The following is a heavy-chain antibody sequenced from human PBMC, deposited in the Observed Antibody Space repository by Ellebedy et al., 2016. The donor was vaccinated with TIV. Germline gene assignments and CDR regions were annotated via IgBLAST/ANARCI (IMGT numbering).Heavy chain of an antibody. CDR3: ARVDGFFDH. CDR2: ISYNGYT. J-gene: IGHJ4*02. V-gene: IGHV4-59*11. Sequence: MPSETLSLTCPVSGRSTSTHYWSWIRQLPGKGLEWIGYISYNGYTIYNPSLKSRVTLSLDTPKNQLSLRLASLTAADTAVYYCARVDGFFDHWGQGTLVTVSS. D-gene: IGHD3-10*01. CDR1: GRSTSTHY.